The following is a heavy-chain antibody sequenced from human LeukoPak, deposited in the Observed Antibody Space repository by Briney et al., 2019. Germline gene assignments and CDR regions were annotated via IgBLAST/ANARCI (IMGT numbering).Heavy chain of an antibody. D-gene: IGHD3-10*01. V-gene: IGHV3-13*01. Sequence: GGSLRLSCAASGCSFSRDDMHWVRQTTGKGLEWVAGVGLAGETFYADSVKGRFTISRDNSKNTLYLQMNSLRAEDTAVYYCAKVTYGSGSPHPKGSRWFGPWGQGTLVTVSS. CDR2: VGLAGET. CDR3: AKVTYGSGSPHPKGSRWFGP. CDR1: GCSFSRDD. J-gene: IGHJ5*02.